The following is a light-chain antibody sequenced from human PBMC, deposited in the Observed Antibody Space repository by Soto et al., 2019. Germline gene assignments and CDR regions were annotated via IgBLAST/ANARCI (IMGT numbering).Light chain of an antibody. V-gene: IGKV3-20*01. CDR2: GAS. J-gene: IGKJ5*01. Sequence: EIVLTQSPGTLSLSPGERATLSCRASQSVSRSDLAWYQQKPGQAPSLLIYGASSRATGIPDRFSGSGSGTDFTLTISRLEPEDFAVYYCQQYGNSPITFGQGTRLEIK. CDR1: QSVSRSD. CDR3: QQYGNSPIT.